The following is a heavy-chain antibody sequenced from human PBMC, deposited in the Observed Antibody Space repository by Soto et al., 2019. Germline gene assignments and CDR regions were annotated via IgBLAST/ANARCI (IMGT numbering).Heavy chain of an antibody. CDR3: ARERYSYGPYYFDY. J-gene: IGHJ4*02. CDR1: GFTFSDYY. CDR2: ITSSGSTT. Sequence: GGSLRLSCAASGFTFSDYYMSWIRQAPGKGLEWVSSITSSGSTTYYTDSVKGRFTISRDNAKNSLYLQMNSLRAEDTAVYYCARERYSYGPYYFDYWGQGTLVTVSS. D-gene: IGHD5-18*01. V-gene: IGHV3-11*01.